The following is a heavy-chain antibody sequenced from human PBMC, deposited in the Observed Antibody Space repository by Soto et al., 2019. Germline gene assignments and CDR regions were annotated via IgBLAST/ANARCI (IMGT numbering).Heavy chain of an antibody. CDR1: GFTFSSYA. CDR2: ISGSGGST. Sequence: GVSLRLSCAASGFTFSSYAMSWVRQAPGKGLEWVSAISGSGGSTYYADSVKGRFTISRDNSKNTLYLQMNSLRAEDTAVYYCAKSSRWFGEPYGMDVWGQGTTVTVSS. V-gene: IGHV3-23*01. CDR3: AKSSRWFGEPYGMDV. D-gene: IGHD3-10*01. J-gene: IGHJ6*02.